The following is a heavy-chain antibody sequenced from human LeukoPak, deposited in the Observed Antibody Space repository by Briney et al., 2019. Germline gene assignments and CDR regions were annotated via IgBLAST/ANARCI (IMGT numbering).Heavy chain of an antibody. V-gene: IGHV4-59*01. D-gene: IGHD3-16*02. J-gene: IGHJ5*02. Sequence: SETLSLTCTVSGDSINSYYWSWIRQPPGKGLEWIGYIYYTGNTNYNPSLKSRVTISIDTSKNQFSLKLSSVTAADTAMYYCARLYNHNWFDPWGQGTLVTVSS. CDR3: ARLYNHNWFDP. CDR2: IYYTGNT. CDR1: GDSINSYY.